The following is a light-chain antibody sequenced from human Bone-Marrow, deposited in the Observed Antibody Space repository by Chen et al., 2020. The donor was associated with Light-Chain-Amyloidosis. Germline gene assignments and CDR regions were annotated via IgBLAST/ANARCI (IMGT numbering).Light chain of an antibody. CDR2: RDT. V-gene: IGLV3-25*03. J-gene: IGLJ2*01. CDR3: QSADSSGTYEVI. Sequence: SYELTQPPSVSVSPGQTARITCSGDDLPTKYAYWYQQKPGQAPVLVIHRDTERPSGSSERFSGASSGTTATLTISGVQADDEADYHCQSADSSGTYEVIFGGGTKLTVL. CDR1: DLPTKY.